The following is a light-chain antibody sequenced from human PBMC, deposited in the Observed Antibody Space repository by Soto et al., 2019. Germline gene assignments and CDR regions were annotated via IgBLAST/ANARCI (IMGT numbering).Light chain of an antibody. CDR2: DAS. CDR3: QQYNSYSMTT. V-gene: IGKV1-5*01. CDR1: QSISSW. Sequence: DIQMTQSPSTLSASVGDRVTITCRASQSISSWLAWYQQKPGKAPKLLIYDASSLESGVPSRFSGRGSGTEFTLTISSLQPDDVATYYCQQYNSYSMTTFGQGTKVEIK. J-gene: IGKJ1*01.